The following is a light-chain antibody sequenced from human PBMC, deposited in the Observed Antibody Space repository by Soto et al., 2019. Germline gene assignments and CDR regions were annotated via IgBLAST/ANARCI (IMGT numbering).Light chain of an antibody. CDR1: SSDVGGYAY. V-gene: IGLV2-14*01. CDR3: SSYTSSTPPV. J-gene: IGLJ2*01. CDR2: EVS. Sequence: QSVLTQPASVSGSPGQTITISCTGTSSDVGGYAYVSWYQQYPGKVPKLVISEVSNRPSGVSHRFSGSRSGNTASLTISALQAEDEAYYHCSSYTSSTPPVFGGGTKLTVL.